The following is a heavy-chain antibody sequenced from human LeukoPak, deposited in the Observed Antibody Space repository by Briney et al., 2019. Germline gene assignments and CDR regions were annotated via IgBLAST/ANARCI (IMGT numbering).Heavy chain of an antibody. CDR2: INPNSGGT. CDR1: GYTFTGYY. CDR3: SRERLPHYFYDSSGYRLFDY. J-gene: IGHJ4*02. V-gene: IGHV1-2*06. D-gene: IGHD3-22*01. Sequence: GASVKVSCKASGYTFTGYYMHWVRQAPGQGLEWMGRINPNSGGTNYAQKFQGRVTMTRDTSISTAYMELSRLRSDDRAVYYWSRERLPHYFYDSSGYRLFDYWGQGTMVTVSS.